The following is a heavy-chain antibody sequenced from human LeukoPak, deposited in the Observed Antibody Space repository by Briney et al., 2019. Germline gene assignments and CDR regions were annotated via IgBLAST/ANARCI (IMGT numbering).Heavy chain of an antibody. CDR2: IYPGDSDT. CDR1: GYSFTSYW. D-gene: IGHD2-2*01. V-gene: IGHV5-51*01. J-gene: IGHJ6*03. Sequence: GESLKISCKGSGYSFTSYWIGWVRQMPGKGLAWMGIIYPGDSDTRYSPSFQGQVTISADKSISTAYLQWSSLKASDTAMYYCARFLPDIVVVPAAPEIGHYYYYYMDVWGKGTTVTVSS. CDR3: ARFLPDIVVVPAAPEIGHYYYYYMDV.